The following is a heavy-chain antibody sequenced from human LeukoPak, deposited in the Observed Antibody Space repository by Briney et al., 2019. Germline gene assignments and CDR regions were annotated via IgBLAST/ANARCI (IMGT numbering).Heavy chain of an antibody. CDR2: IYTSGST. CDR1: GGSISSSSYY. Sequence: PSETLSLTCTVSGGSISSSSYYWGWIRQPVRKGLEWIGRIYTSGSTNYNPSLKSRVTISVDTSKNQFSLKLSSVTAADTAVYYCARGLDYYYYMDVWGKGTTVTVSS. V-gene: IGHV4-61*02. J-gene: IGHJ6*03. CDR3: ARGLDYYYYMDV.